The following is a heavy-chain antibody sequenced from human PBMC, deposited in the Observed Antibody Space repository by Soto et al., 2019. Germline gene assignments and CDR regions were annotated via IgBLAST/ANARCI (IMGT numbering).Heavy chain of an antibody. J-gene: IGHJ5*02. CDR1: GGSFSGYY. V-gene: IGHV4-34*01. CDR3: ARGASCGGSCRNWFDP. CDR2: INHSGST. D-gene: IGHD2-15*01. Sequence: SETLSLTCAVYGGSFSGYYWSWIRQPPGKGLEWIGEINHSGSTNYNPSLKSRVTISVDTSKNQFSLKLSSVTAADTAVYYCARGASCGGSCRNWFDPWGQGTLVTVSS.